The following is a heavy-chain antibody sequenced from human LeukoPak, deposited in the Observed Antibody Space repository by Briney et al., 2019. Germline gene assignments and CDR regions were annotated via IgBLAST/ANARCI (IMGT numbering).Heavy chain of an antibody. CDR3: ARTDGFDP. CDR2: ISGSSSTI. V-gene: IGHV3-48*01. CDR1: GFTFSTYR. Sequence: GGPLRLSCAASGFTFSTYRMNWVRQAPGKGLEGVSYISGSSSTIYYADSVKGRFTISRDNAKNSLYLQMNILRVEDTAVYYSARTDGFDPWGQGTLVTVSS. J-gene: IGHJ5*02.